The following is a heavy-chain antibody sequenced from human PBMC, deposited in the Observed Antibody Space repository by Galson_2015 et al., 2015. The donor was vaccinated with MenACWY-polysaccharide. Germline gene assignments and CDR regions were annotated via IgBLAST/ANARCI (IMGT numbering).Heavy chain of an antibody. Sequence: SLRLSCAASGFTFSSYAMSWVRQAPGKGLEWVSAISGSGGSTYYADSVKGRFTISRDNSKNTLYLQMNSLRAEDTAVYYCAKGRSGWYYFDYWGQGTLVTASS. CDR3: AKGRSGWYYFDY. V-gene: IGHV3-23*01. D-gene: IGHD6-19*01. CDR1: GFTFSSYA. J-gene: IGHJ4*02. CDR2: ISGSGGST.